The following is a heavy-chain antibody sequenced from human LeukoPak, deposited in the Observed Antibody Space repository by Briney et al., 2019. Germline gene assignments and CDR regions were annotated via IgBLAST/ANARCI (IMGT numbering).Heavy chain of an antibody. Sequence: SETLSLTCAVYGGPFSGYYWSWIRQPPGKGLEWIGEINHSGSTNYNPSLKSRVTISVDTSKNQFSLKLSSVTAADTAVYYCARGGKYWGQGTLVTVSS. J-gene: IGHJ4*02. CDR2: INHSGST. V-gene: IGHV4-34*01. CDR1: GGPFSGYY. CDR3: ARGGKY.